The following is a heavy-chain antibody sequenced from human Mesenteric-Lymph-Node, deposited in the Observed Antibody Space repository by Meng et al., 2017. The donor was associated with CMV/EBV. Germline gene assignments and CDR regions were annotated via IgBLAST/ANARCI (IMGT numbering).Heavy chain of an antibody. CDR1: TFDDYG. CDR3: ARGGKEVPVALHRRVFDY. CDR2: INWNGGST. J-gene: IGHJ4*02. V-gene: IGHV3-20*03. Sequence: TFDDYGRRWVRQAPGKGLEWVSGINWNGGSTGYADSVKGRFTISRDNAKNSLYLQMNSLRAEDTALYYCARGGKEVPVALHRRVFDYWGQGTLVTVSS. D-gene: IGHD2-21*01.